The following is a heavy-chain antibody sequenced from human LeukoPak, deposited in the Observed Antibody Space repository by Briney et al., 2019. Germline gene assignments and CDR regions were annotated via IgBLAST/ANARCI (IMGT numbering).Heavy chain of an antibody. Sequence: ASVSLCHTASGYTFTVDNLHWVREAPGQGAELIGGSNTNSGGTNYAQNFQGRVTMTRHTSTSTAYMELSRLTSDDTAVYYCAREDLYYYDSSGSEYFHHWGQGTLVTVSS. V-gene: IGHV1-2*02. J-gene: IGHJ1*01. CDR2: SNTNSGGT. CDR3: AREDLYYYDSSGSEYFHH. CDR1: GYTFTVDN. D-gene: IGHD3-22*01.